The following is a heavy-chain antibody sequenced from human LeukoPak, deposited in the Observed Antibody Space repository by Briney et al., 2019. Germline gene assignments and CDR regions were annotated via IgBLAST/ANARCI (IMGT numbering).Heavy chain of an antibody. V-gene: IGHV3-73*01. CDR3: TRLVGGYCSSTSCYTSDY. J-gene: IGHJ4*02. Sequence: PGGSLRLSCAASGFTFSGSAMHWVRQASSKGLKWVGRIRSKANSYATAYAASVKGRFTISRDDSKNTAYLQMNSLKTEDTAVYYCTRLVGGYCSSTSCYTSDYWGQGTLVTVSS. CDR2: IRSKANSYAT. CDR1: GFTFSGSA. D-gene: IGHD2-2*02.